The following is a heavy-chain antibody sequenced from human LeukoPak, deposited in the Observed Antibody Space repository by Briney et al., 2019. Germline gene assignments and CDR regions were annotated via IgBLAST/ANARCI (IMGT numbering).Heavy chain of an antibody. CDR1: GFTFSSYA. J-gene: IGHJ4*02. D-gene: IGHD5-12*01. Sequence: QPGGSLRLSCAASGFTFSSYAMSWVRQAPGKGLEWVSSMSGSGSNTYYADSVKGRFTISRDNSENTLYLQMNSLRAEDTAVYYCAKGVTHPWNYFDYWGQGTLVTVSS. CDR2: MSGSGSNT. CDR3: AKGVTHPWNYFDY. V-gene: IGHV3-23*01.